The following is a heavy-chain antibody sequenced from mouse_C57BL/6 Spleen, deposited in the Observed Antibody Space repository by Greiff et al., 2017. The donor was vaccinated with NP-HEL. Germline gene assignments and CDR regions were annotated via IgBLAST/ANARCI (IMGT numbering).Heavy chain of an antibody. V-gene: IGHV5-4*01. CDR2: ISDGGSYT. CDR1: GFTFSSYA. Sequence: EVQLVESGGGLVKPGGSLKLSCAASGFTFSSYAMSWVRQTPEKRLEWVATISDGGSYTYYQDNVKGRFTISRDNAKNNLYLQMSHLKSEDTAMYYCARGGTVVAYYFDYWGQGTTLTVSS. J-gene: IGHJ2*01. D-gene: IGHD1-1*01. CDR3: ARGGTVVAYYFDY.